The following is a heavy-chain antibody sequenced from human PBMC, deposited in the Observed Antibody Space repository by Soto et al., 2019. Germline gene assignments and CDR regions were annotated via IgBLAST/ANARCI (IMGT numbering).Heavy chain of an antibody. CDR3: ARGDSGYDLTRPDNWFDP. V-gene: IGHV1-46*01. CDR2: INPSGGST. J-gene: IGHJ5*02. Sequence: SVKVSCKASGYTFTSYYVHWVRQAPGQGLEWMGIINPSGGSTSYAQKFQGRVTMTRDTSTSTVYMELGSLRSEDTAVYYCARGDSGYDLTRPDNWFDPRGQGTVATFSS. CDR1: GYTFTSYY. D-gene: IGHD5-12*01.